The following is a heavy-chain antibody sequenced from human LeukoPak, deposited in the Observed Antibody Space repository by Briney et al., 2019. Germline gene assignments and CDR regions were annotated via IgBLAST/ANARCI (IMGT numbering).Heavy chain of an antibody. CDR2: IYSGGNT. J-gene: IGHJ4*02. CDR1: GFTVSNNY. V-gene: IGHV3-53*01. D-gene: IGHD3-22*01. CDR3: AVYSSLDY. Sequence: GGSLRLSCAASGFTVSNNYMSWVRQAPGKGLEWVSLIYSGGNTYYADSVRGGFSISRDNSKNTLYLQMNSLRAEDTAIYYCAVYSSLDYWSQGTLVTVSS.